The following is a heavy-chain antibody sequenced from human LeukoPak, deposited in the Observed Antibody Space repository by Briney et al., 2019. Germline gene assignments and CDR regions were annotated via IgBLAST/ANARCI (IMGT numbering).Heavy chain of an antibody. J-gene: IGHJ4*02. D-gene: IGHD3-16*01. CDR2: INASGGST. Sequence: ASVKVSCKASGYTFTSYYIHWVRQAPGQGLEWMGIINASGGSTTYAQKFQGRVTMTRDTSTRTVYMELSSLRSEDTAVYYCARAGGIYFDCWGQGTLVTVSS. V-gene: IGHV1-46*01. CDR3: ARAGGIYFDC. CDR1: GYTFTSYY.